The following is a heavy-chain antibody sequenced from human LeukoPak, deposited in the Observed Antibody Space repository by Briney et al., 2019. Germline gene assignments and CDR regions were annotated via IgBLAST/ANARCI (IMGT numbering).Heavy chain of an antibody. D-gene: IGHD3-22*01. CDR3: ARDYYDSSGYWSDP. J-gene: IGHJ5*02. Sequence: SETLSLTCTVSGGSISSYYWSWIRQPAGKGLEWIGRIYTSGSTNYNPSLKSRVTMSVDTSKNQFSLKLSSVTAADTAVYYCARDYYDSSGYWSDPWGQGTLVTVSS. CDR1: GGSISSYY. V-gene: IGHV4-4*07. CDR2: IYTSGST.